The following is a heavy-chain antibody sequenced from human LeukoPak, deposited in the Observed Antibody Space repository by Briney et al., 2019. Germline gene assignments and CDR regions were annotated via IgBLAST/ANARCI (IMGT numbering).Heavy chain of an antibody. D-gene: IGHD3-22*01. Sequence: ASVKVSCKASGYTFTGYYMHWVRQAPGQGLEWMGWINPNSGGANYAQKFQGRVTMTRDTSISTAYMELSRLRSDDTAVYYCASTIITMIVVVITFFDYWGQGTLVTVSS. CDR1: GYTFTGYY. CDR2: INPNSGGA. J-gene: IGHJ4*02. CDR3: ASTIITMIVVVITFFDY. V-gene: IGHV1-2*02.